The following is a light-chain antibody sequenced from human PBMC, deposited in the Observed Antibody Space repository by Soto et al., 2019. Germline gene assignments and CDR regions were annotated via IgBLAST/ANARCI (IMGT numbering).Light chain of an antibody. V-gene: IGLV2-14*01. CDR2: EVS. Sequence: QSALTQPASVSGTPGQSITISCTGSNSDVGIYDFVSWYQHHPGRAPTLIVAEVSHRPSGVSNRFSGSKSGNSASLTISGLQSEEEADYYFISYPSDAVHYVFGTENKLTVL. J-gene: IGLJ1*01. CDR1: NSDVGIYDF. CDR3: ISYPSDAVHYV.